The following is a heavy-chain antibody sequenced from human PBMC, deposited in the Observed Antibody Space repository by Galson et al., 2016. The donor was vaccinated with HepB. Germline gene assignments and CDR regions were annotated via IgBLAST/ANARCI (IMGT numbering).Heavy chain of an antibody. J-gene: IGHJ4*02. D-gene: IGHD3-10*01. CDR1: GYTFTSYA. CDR3: VRGRSTGIFDY. V-gene: IGHV1-3*01. CDR2: INAGNGNT. Sequence: SVKVSCKASGYTFTSYAMHWVRQAPGQRLEWMGWINAGNGNTKYSQKFQGRVTITRDTSASTAYMELSSLRSEDTAVYYCVRGRSTGIFDYWGQGTLVTVSS.